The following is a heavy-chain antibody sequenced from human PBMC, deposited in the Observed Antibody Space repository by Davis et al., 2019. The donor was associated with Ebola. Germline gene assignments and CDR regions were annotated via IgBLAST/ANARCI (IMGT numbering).Heavy chain of an antibody. CDR2: IYPDDSDA. V-gene: IGHV5-51*01. D-gene: IGHD2-2*01. CDR1: GYTFSSYW. J-gene: IGHJ4*02. Sequence: KVSCKGSGYTFSSYWIGWVRQMPGKGLEWMGTIYPDDSDARYSPSFQGPVTMSVDKSTNTAYLQWSSLGASDTATYYCARQGTTSWDSWGKGTLVTVSS. CDR3: ARQGTTSWDS.